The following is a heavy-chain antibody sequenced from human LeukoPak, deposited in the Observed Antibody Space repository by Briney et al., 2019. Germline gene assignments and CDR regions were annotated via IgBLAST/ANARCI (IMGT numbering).Heavy chain of an antibody. D-gene: IGHD3-10*01. Sequence: PGGSLRLSCVESGFRFNSYGMHWVRQAPGKGLEWVAVICYDGWNKKYADSVKGRFTVSRDNAKNTLNLQMNSLGVEGSAVYFCAKDRGYYGVGSADNWFDRWGQGTLVTVSS. CDR3: AKDRGYYGVGSADNWFDR. J-gene: IGHJ5*02. CDR1: GFRFNSYG. CDR2: ICYDGWNK. V-gene: IGHV3-33*06.